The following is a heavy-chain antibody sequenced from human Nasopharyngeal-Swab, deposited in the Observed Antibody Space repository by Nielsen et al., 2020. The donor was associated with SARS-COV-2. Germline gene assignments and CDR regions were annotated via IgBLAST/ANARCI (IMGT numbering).Heavy chain of an antibody. CDR1: GYIFGNYA. V-gene: IGHV3-23*01. J-gene: IGHJ4*02. Sequence: GESLKISCTGSGYIFGNYAISWVRQAPGQGLEWVSTVDFDGVRTHYADSVKGRFLVSRDNSKNTAYLQMYNPAVEDAAVYYCATWMTGHFDHWGQGTLV. CDR2: VDFDGVRT. CDR3: ATWMTGHFDH. D-gene: IGHD1-14*01.